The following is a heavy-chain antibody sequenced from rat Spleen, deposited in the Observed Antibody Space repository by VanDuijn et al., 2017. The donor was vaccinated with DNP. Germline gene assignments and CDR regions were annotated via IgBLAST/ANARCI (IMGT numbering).Heavy chain of an antibody. V-gene: IGHV5-31*01. Sequence: EVQLVESGGDLVQPGRSLKLSCVASGFTFNNYWMTWIRQVPGKGLEWVASITNSGGSTYYPDSVKGRFTISRDNAKSTLYLQMDSLRSEDTATYYCASLNNYNWFAYWGQGTLVTVSS. CDR1: GFTFNNYW. D-gene: IGHD1-10*01. CDR3: ASLNNYNWFAY. J-gene: IGHJ3*01. CDR2: ITNSGGST.